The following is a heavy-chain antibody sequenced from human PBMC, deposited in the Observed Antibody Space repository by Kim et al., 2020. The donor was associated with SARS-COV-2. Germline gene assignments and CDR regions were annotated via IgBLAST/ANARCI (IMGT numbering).Heavy chain of an antibody. CDR3: AKGMNPPLDY. Sequence: GGSLRLSCAASGFTFSSYGMHWVRQAPGKGLEWVAVISYDGSNKYYADSVKGRFTISTDNSKNTLYLQMNSLRAEDTAVYYCAKGMNPPLDYWGQGTLVTVSS. CDR1: GFTFSSYG. CDR2: ISYDGSNK. V-gene: IGHV3-30*18. J-gene: IGHJ4*02.